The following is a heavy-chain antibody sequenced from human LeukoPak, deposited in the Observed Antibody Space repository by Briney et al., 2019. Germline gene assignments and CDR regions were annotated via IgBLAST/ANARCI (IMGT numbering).Heavy chain of an antibody. CDR1: GGSISSSNW. J-gene: IGHJ4*02. CDR3: ARLQTMVRGGGVDY. Sequence: SSGTLSLTCAVSGGSISSSNWWSWVRQPPGKGLEWIGEIYHSGSTNYNPSLKSRVTISVDTSKNQFSLKLSSVTAADTAVYYCARLQTMVRGGGVDYWGQGTLVTVSS. CDR2: IYHSGST. V-gene: IGHV4-4*02. D-gene: IGHD3-10*01.